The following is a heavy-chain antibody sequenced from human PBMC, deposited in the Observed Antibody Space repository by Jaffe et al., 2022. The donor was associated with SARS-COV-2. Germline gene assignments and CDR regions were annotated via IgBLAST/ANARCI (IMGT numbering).Heavy chain of an antibody. CDR3: ARAGQWLGRPNYYYYGMDV. D-gene: IGHD6-19*01. Sequence: QVQLVQSGAEVKKPGSSVKVSCKASGGTFSSYAISWVRQAPGQGLEWMGGIIPIFGTANYAQKFQGRVTITADESTSTAYMELSSLRSEDTAVYYCARAGQWLGRPNYYYYGMDVWGQGTTVTVSS. CDR2: IIPIFGTA. V-gene: IGHV1-69*01. CDR1: GGTFSSYA. J-gene: IGHJ6*02.